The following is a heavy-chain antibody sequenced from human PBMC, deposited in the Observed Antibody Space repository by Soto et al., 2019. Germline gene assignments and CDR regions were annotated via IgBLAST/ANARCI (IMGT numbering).Heavy chain of an antibody. CDR3: ARDQGRYFDWLLPPYYYYGMDV. D-gene: IGHD3-9*01. J-gene: IGHJ6*02. CDR2: INAGNGNT. V-gene: IGHV1-3*01. CDR1: GYTFTSYA. Sequence: ASVKVSCKASGYTFTSYAMHWVRQAPGQRLEWMGWINAGNGNTNYAQKLQGRVTMTTDTSTSTAYMELRSLRSDDTAVYYCARDQGRYFDWLLPPYYYYGMDVWGQGTTVPVSS.